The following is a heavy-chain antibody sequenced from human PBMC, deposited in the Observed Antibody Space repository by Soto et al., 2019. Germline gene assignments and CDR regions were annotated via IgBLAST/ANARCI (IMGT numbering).Heavy chain of an antibody. CDR2: IKNKIDGGTT. D-gene: IGHD3-3*01. CDR3: TPGEFAFGSGYPTYFDP. V-gene: IGHV3-15*05. CDR1: GMTFINAL. Sequence: GGSLRLSCTASGMTFINALMNWVRQAPGKGPECVGRIKNKIDGGTTDYAAPVKGRFNISRDDSKNTLYLQMNNLRTEDTAVYYCTPGEFAFGSGYPTYFDPLRRESLVTVSS. J-gene: IGHJ5*02.